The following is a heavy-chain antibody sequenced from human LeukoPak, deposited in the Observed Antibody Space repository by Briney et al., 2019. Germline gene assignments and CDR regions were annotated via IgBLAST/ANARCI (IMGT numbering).Heavy chain of an antibody. D-gene: IGHD3-22*01. CDR1: GFTFSSYE. Sequence: SGGSLRLSCAASGFTFSSYEMNWVRQAPGKGLEWVSYISSSGSTIYYADSVKGRFTISRDNAKNSLYLQMNSLRAEDTAVYYCARVVYDSSGYYFHYYYGMDVWGQGTTVTVSS. V-gene: IGHV3-48*03. CDR2: ISSSGSTI. CDR3: ARVVYDSSGYYFHYYYGMDV. J-gene: IGHJ6*02.